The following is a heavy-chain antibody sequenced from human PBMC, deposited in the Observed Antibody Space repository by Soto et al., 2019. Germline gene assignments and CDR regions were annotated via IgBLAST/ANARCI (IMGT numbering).Heavy chain of an antibody. J-gene: IGHJ6*03. CDR3: ARHPVVAATRSTYYYYMAV. V-gene: IGHV4-39*01. CDR2: IYYSGST. CDR1: GGSISSSSYY. Sequence: SETLSLTCTVSGGSISSSSYYWGWIRQPPGKGLEWIGSIYYSGSTYYNPSLKSRVTISVDTSKNQFSLKLSSVTAADTAVYYCARHPVVAATRSTYYYYMAVWGKGTTVTVSS. D-gene: IGHD2-15*01.